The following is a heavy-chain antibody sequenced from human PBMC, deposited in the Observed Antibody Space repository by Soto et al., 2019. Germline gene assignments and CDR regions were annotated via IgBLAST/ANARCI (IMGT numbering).Heavy chain of an antibody. Sequence: GGSLRLSCAASGFTFSSYGMHWVRQAPGKGLEWVAVISYDGSNKYYADSVKGRFTISRDNSKNTLYLQMNSLRAEDTAVYYCAKAGKQQLALHNYYYYYGMDVWGQGTTVTVSS. D-gene: IGHD6-13*01. CDR2: ISYDGSNK. CDR3: AKAGKQQLALHNYYYYYGMDV. V-gene: IGHV3-30*18. J-gene: IGHJ6*02. CDR1: GFTFSSYG.